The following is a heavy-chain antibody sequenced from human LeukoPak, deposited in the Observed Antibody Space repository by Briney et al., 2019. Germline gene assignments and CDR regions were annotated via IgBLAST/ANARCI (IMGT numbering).Heavy chain of an antibody. J-gene: IGHJ3*02. CDR2: IKQDGSEK. CDR3: ARKYSSGWYDAFDI. D-gene: IGHD6-19*01. V-gene: IGHV3-7*01. CDR1: GFTLGSYW. Sequence: GGSLRLSCAASGFTLGSYWMSWVRQAPGQGLEWVANIKQDGSEKYYVDSVKGRFTISRDNAKNSLYLQMNSLRAEDTAVYFCARKYSSGWYDAFDIWGQGTMVTVSS.